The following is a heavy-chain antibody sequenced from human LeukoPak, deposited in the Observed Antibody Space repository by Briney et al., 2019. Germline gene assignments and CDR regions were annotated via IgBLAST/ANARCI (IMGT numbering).Heavy chain of an antibody. D-gene: IGHD3-22*01. CDR3: ARDAKSYSSGASYFDY. V-gene: IGHV3-23*01. J-gene: IGHJ4*02. CDR1: GFTFSSYW. CDR2: ISGSGGST. Sequence: GGSLRLSFAASGFTFSSYWMSWVRQAPGKGLEWVSAISGSGGSTYYADSVKGRFTISRDNAKNSLYLQMNSLRAEDTAVYYCARDAKSYSSGASYFDYWGQGTLVTVSS.